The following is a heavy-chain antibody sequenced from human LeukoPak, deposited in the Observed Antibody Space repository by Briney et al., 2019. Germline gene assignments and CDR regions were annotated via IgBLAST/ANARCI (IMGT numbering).Heavy chain of an antibody. J-gene: IGHJ3*02. CDR2: INTYTGNP. V-gene: IGHV7-4-1*02. Sequence: GASVKVFCKASGYIFNSFAMHWVRQAPGQGLEWMGWINTYTGNPTYAQGFTGRFVFSLDTSVSTAYLQISSLKADDTAVYYCTRDRWEQQLGAFDIWGQGTVVTVSS. CDR3: TRDRWEQQLGAFDI. CDR1: GYIFNSFA. D-gene: IGHD6-13*01.